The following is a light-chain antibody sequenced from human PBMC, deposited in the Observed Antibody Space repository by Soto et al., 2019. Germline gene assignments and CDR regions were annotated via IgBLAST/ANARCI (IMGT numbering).Light chain of an antibody. J-gene: IGKJ4*01. Sequence: EIVLTQSPGTLPLSPGERATLSCRASQSVNSSYLASYQQKSGQAPRFLIYGPSSKSTGIPARFSGSGSGTDFTLTISRLEPEDFAVYYCHQYDSSPLTLGGGTQVEIK. CDR3: HQYDSSPLT. CDR2: GPS. CDR1: QSVNSSY. V-gene: IGKV3-20*01.